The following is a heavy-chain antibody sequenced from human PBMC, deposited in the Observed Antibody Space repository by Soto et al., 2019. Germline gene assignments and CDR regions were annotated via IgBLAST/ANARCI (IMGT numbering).Heavy chain of an antibody. V-gene: IGHV4-39*01. CDR3: ARLDRAYYGLDV. D-gene: IGHD3-9*01. CDR1: GASIDSKSYY. J-gene: IGHJ6*02. CDR2: IFYAGDT. Sequence: QLQLQESGPGLVKPSATLSLTCSVSGASIDSKSYYWAWIRQPPGQGLEWIGNIFYAGDTYYSPSLKSRLTISVDLSQTQFSLRLSSVTAADTALYYCARLDRAYYGLDVWCQGATILVSS.